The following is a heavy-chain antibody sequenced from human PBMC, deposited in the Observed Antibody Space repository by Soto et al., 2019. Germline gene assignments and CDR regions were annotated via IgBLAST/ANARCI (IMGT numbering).Heavy chain of an antibody. CDR2: ISYMGTT. D-gene: IGHD3-22*01. Sequence: PSETLSLTCTVSGGSISSYYWSWIRQPPGKGLEWIGYISYMGTTNYNPSLKSRVTISVDTSKNQFSLKLTSVSAADTALYSCTKSGGGYVNSGYYGGDYDSWGRGTLVAVCS. CDR3: TKSGGGYVNSGYYGGDYDS. J-gene: IGHJ4*02. CDR1: GGSISSYY. V-gene: IGHV4-59*01.